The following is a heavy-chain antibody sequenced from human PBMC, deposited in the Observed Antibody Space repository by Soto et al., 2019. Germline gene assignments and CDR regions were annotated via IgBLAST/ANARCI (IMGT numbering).Heavy chain of an antibody. CDR3: ARIVEWTYDFDY. J-gene: IGHJ4*02. CDR2: IYYSGST. D-gene: IGHD3-3*01. V-gene: IGHV4-39*01. Sequence: SETLSLTCTVSGGSISSSSYYWGWIRQPPGKGLEWIGSIYYSGSTYYNPSLKSRVTISVDTSKNQFSLKLSSVTAADTAVYYCARIVEWTYDFDYWGQGTLVTVSS. CDR1: GGSISSSSYY.